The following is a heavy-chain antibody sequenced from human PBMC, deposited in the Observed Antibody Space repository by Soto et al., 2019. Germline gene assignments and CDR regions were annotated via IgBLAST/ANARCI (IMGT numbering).Heavy chain of an antibody. CDR1: GFTFSSYS. D-gene: IGHD4-17*01. V-gene: IGHV3-48*02. Sequence: GGSLRLSCAASGFTFSSYSMNWVRQAPGKGLEWVSYISSSSSTIYYADSVKGRFTISRDNAKNSLYLQMNSRRDEDTAVYYCARDGAYGYGDYYYFDYWGQGTLVTVSS. CDR2: ISSSSSTI. CDR3: ARDGAYGYGDYYYFDY. J-gene: IGHJ4*02.